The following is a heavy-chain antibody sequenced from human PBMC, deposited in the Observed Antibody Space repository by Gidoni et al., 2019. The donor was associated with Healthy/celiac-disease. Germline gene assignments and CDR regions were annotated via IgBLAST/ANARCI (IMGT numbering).Heavy chain of an antibody. J-gene: IGHJ6*02. V-gene: IGHV4-34*01. Sequence: QVQLQQWGAGLLKPSETLSLTCAVYGGSFSGYYWSWIRQPPGKGLEWIGEINHSGSTNYNPSLKSRVTISVDTSKNQFSLKLSSVTAADTAVYYCARDKVLRFLEWSPEYYYYGMDVWGQGTTVTVSS. CDR2: INHSGST. CDR1: GGSFSGYY. CDR3: ARDKVLRFLEWSPEYYYYGMDV. D-gene: IGHD3-3*01.